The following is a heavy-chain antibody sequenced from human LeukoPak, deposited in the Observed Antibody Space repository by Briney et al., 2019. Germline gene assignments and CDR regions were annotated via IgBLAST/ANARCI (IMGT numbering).Heavy chain of an antibody. CDR3: LGTSNSFDY. D-gene: IGHD1-7*01. J-gene: IGHJ4*02. V-gene: IGHV3-30*02. CDR2: IRYDGSNK. CDR1: GFTFSSYE. Sequence: GGSLRLSCAASGFTFSSYEMDWVRQAPDKGLEWVAFIRYDGSNKYYAESVEGRFTISRDNSKHTLYLQMNNLRADDTGVYYALGTSNSFDYWGQGTLVTVSS.